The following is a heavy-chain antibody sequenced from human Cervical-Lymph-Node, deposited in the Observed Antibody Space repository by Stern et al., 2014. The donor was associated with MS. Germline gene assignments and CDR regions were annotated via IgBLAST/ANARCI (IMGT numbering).Heavy chain of an antibody. Sequence: VQLVESGGGLVQPGGSLRLSCAASGFTLSSFWMSWVRQAPGKGLECGANIKYDGSEKYYVDSVKGRFTISRDNAKNSLYLQMDSLRVEDTAVYFCARRNNLDYWGQGTLVTVSS. CDR2: IKYDGSEK. CDR3: ARRNNLDY. V-gene: IGHV3-7*01. CDR1: GFTLSSFW. J-gene: IGHJ4*02. D-gene: IGHD1/OR15-1a*01.